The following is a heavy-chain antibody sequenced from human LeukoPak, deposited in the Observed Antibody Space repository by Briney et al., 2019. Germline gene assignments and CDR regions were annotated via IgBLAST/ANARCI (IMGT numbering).Heavy chain of an antibody. J-gene: IGHJ4*02. CDR3: AKNRDSSDYPRDFDY. D-gene: IGHD3-22*01. V-gene: IGHV3-30*02. CDR1: RFTFSSYG. CDR2: IRHDGSYQ. Sequence: GGSLRLSCAASRFTFSSYGMHWVRQTPGKGLESVAFIRHDGSYQQYADSVKGRFTVSRDNSKDTVYLQMNSLRTEDTAVYYCAKNRDSSDYPRDFDYWGQGTLVTVSS.